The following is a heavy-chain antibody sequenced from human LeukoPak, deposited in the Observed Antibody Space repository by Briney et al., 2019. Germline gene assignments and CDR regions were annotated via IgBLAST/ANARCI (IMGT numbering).Heavy chain of an antibody. Sequence: QTGGSLRLSCAASGFTFSSYGMHWVRQAPGKGLEWVAFIRYDGSNKYYAGSVKGRFTISRDNSKNTLYLQMNSLRAEDTAVYYCAKDPRGYSSSWSYAGFDYWGQGTLVTVSS. V-gene: IGHV3-30*02. CDR2: IRYDGSNK. CDR1: GFTFSSYG. D-gene: IGHD6-13*01. J-gene: IGHJ4*02. CDR3: AKDPRGYSSSWSYAGFDY.